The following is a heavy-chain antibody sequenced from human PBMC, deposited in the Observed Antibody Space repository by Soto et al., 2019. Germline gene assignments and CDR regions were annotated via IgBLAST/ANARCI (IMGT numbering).Heavy chain of an antibody. CDR1: GFTFSAYG. CDR2: ISYNGRNK. V-gene: IGHV3-30*03. CDR3: APAPGDFYYYYSLDV. Sequence: QVHLVVSGGGVVQPGTSLRLSCAASGFTFSAYGMQWVRQAPGKGLEWVAFISYNGRNKYYADSVRGQFTISRDNSKNTLYLQMNSLRAEGTTVYYCAPAPGDFYYYYSLDVWGQGATVTVSS. J-gene: IGHJ6*02.